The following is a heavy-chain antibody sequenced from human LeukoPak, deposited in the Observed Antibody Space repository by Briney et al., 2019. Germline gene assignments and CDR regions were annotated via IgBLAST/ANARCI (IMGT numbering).Heavy chain of an antibody. J-gene: IGHJ6*03. Sequence: SETLSLTCTVSGGSISSSNYYWGWIRQPPGKGLEWIGSIYYSGGTYYNPSLKSRVTISVDTSKNQFSLKLNSVTAADTAVYYCARVAPYYYFWSGYSYYYYMDVWGKGTTVTVSS. V-gene: IGHV4-39*07. D-gene: IGHD3-3*01. CDR3: ARVAPYYYFWSGYSYYYYMDV. CDR1: GGSISSSNYY. CDR2: IYYSGGT.